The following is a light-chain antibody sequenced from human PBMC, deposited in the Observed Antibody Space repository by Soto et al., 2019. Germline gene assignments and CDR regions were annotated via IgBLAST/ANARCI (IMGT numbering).Light chain of an antibody. J-gene: IGKJ5*01. V-gene: IGKV3-11*01. Sequence: EIVLTQSPGTLSFSPGERATLSCRASQSVSINLAWYQQKPGQAPRLLIYGASSRATGIPDRFSGSGSGTVFTLTISSLEPVDFAVYYCQQRSNWPPITFGQGTRLEIK. CDR1: QSVSIN. CDR2: GAS. CDR3: QQRSNWPPIT.